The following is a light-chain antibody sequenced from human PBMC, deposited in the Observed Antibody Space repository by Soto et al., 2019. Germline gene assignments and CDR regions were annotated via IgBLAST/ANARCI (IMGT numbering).Light chain of an antibody. V-gene: IGKV1-39*01. CDR3: QQSYSSPPT. CDR1: QSISNH. CDR2: AAS. Sequence: IQMTQSPSSLSASVEDRVIITCRASQSISNHLNWYQQKPGKAPKLLIFAASSLQSGVPSRFSVSRSGPDFTLTISSLQPEDFATYYCQQSYSSPPTFGQGTKVEIK. J-gene: IGKJ1*01.